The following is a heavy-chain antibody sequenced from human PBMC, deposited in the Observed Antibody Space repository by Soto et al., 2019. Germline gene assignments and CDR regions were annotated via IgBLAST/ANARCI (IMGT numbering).Heavy chain of an antibody. CDR2: ISGSADVI. J-gene: IGHJ4*02. D-gene: IGHD6-6*01. V-gene: IGHV3-23*01. CDR3: AKYRSTSSGAEGFDY. CDR1: GFTFTSYA. Sequence: GGSLRLSCAASGFTFTSYAMTCVRQPPGNGLEWVSSISGSADVIYYADSVKGRFTMSRDNSKVTLYLQLNSLRAEDTGVYYCAKYRSTSSGAEGFDYWGQGALVTVSS.